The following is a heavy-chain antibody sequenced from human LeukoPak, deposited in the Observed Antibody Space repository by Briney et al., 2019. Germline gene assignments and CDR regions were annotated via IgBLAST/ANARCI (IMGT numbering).Heavy chain of an antibody. V-gene: IGHV4-38-2*02. Sequence: SETLSLTCAVSGYSITSAYYWGWIRQPPGKGLEWVGSINHSGTTYYNPSLRSRVTISVNTSKNQFSLILNSVTAADTAICYCARDIPSGYMDVWGKGTTVTVSS. CDR1: GYSITSAYY. CDR3: ARDIPSGYMDV. J-gene: IGHJ6*03. CDR2: INHSGTT.